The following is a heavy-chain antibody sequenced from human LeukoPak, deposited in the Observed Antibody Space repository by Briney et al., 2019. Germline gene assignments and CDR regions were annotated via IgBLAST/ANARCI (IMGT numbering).Heavy chain of an antibody. CDR3: ARDRLGGDLTGESLY. CDR1: GYPFHKFG. V-gene: IGHV1-18*01. CDR2: ISAYNGNT. J-gene: IGHJ4*02. Sequence: ASSVKVSCKASGYPFHKFGLTGVRQAPGQGLEWMGWISAYNGNTHYAQKFRGRLTMTTDTSTTTAYLELRSLKSEDTAVYYCARDRLGGDLTGESLYWGQGPLVTVSS. D-gene: IGHD4-17*01.